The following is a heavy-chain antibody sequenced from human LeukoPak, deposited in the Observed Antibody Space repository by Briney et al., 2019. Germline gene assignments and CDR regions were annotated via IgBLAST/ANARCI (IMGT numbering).Heavy chain of an antibody. J-gene: IGHJ5*02. V-gene: IGHV4-34*01. CDR3: ARVDYGFWWVAYNWFDP. CDR1: GGSFSGYY. Sequence: SETLSLTCAVYGGSFSGYYWSWIRQPPGKGLEWIGEINHSGSTNYNPSLKSRVTISVDTSKNQFSLKLSSVTAADTAVYYCARVDYGFWWVAYNWFDPWGQGTLVTVSS. CDR2: INHSGST. D-gene: IGHD4-17*01.